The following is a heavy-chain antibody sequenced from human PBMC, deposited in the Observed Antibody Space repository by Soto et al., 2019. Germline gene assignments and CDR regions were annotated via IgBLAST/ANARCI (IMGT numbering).Heavy chain of an antibody. CDR1: GFTFSGSA. CDR3: SRQASDFWSGKPQYYMDV. CDR2: IRSKANNYAT. Sequence: PGGSLRLSRAASGFTFSGSAMHWVRQASGKGLEWVGRIRSKANNYATAYGASVKGRFTISRDDSKNTAYLQMNSLKPEDTAVYYCSRQASDFWSGKPQYYMDVWGKGTTVTVSS. V-gene: IGHV3-73*01. J-gene: IGHJ6*03. D-gene: IGHD3-3*01.